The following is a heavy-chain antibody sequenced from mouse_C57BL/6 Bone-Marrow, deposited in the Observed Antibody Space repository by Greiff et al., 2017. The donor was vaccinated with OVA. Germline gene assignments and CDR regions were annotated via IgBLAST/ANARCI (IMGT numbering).Heavy chain of an antibody. CDR2: IDPSASYT. CDR3: ARDGGWLLLFDY. V-gene: IGHV1-59*01. Sequence: QVQLQQPGAELVRPGTSVKLSCKASGYTFTSYWMHWVKQRPGQGLEWIGVIDPSASYTNYNQKFKGKATLTVDTSSSTAYMQLSSLTSEDSAVYYCARDGGWLLLFDYWGQGTTLTVSS. J-gene: IGHJ2*01. D-gene: IGHD2-3*01. CDR1: GYTFTSYW.